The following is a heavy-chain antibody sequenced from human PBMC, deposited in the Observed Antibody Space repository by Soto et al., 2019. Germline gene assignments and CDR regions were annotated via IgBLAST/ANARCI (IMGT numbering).Heavy chain of an antibody. CDR2: ISSSSSTI. CDR3: ARDRQDIVVVVAAADAFDI. D-gene: IGHD2-15*01. J-gene: IGHJ3*02. V-gene: IGHV3-48*01. Sequence: EVQLVESGGGLVQPGGSLRLSCAASGFTFSSYSMNWVRQAPGKGLEWVSYISSSSSTIYYADSVKGRFTISRDNAKNSLYLQMNSLRAEDTAVYYCARDRQDIVVVVAAADAFDIWGQRTMVTVSS. CDR1: GFTFSSYS.